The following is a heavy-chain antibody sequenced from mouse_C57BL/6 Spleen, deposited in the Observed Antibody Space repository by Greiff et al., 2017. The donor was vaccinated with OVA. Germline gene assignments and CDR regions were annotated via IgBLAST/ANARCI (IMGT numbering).Heavy chain of an antibody. J-gene: IGHJ3*01. D-gene: IGHD2-4*01. CDR3: ATLYYDYPSWFAY. V-gene: IGHV1-74*01. Sequence: VKLQQPGAELVKPGASVKVSCKASGYTFTSYWMHWVKQRPGQGLEWIGRIHPSDSDTNYNQKFKGKATLTVDKSSSTAYMQLSSLTSEDSAVYYCATLYYDYPSWFAYWGQGTLVTVSA. CDR1: GYTFTSYW. CDR2: IHPSDSDT.